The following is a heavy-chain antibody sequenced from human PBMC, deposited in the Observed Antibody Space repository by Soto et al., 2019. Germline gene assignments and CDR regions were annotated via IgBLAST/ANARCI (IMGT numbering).Heavy chain of an antibody. CDR2: IYPGDSDT. J-gene: IGHJ6*03. V-gene: IGHV5-51*01. Sequence: GESLKISCKGSGYSFTNYWIGWVRQMPGKGLEWMGIIYPGDSDTRYSPSFQGQVTISADKSISTAYLQWSSLKASDTAMYYCARHANRAYDLENYMDVWGKGTTVTVSS. CDR1: GYSFTNYW. CDR3: ARHANRAYDLENYMDV. D-gene: IGHD3-3*01.